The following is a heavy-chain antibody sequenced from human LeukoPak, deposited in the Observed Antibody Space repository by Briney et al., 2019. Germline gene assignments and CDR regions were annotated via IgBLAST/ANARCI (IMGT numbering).Heavy chain of an antibody. Sequence: GGSLRLSCAASGFTLSSYAMHWVRQAPGKGLEWVAVISYDGSNKYYADSVKGRFTVSRDNSLNTLHLQMNSLKTEDTAVYCCAREFGHNRWYFDYWGQGALVTVSS. CDR1: GFTLSSYA. J-gene: IGHJ4*02. CDR2: ISYDGSNK. D-gene: IGHD5-24*01. V-gene: IGHV3-30-3*01. CDR3: AREFGHNRWYFDY.